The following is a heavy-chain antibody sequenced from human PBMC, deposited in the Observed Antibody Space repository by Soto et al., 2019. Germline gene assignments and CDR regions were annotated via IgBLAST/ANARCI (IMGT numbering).Heavy chain of an antibody. CDR2: IYYSGST. CDR3: ARDMEVVAAGYYYYGMDV. CDR1: GGSISSGGYY. Sequence: PSETLSLTCTVSGGSISSGGYYWSWIRQHPGKGLEWSGYIYYSGSTYYNPSLKSRVTISVDTSKNQFSLKLSSVTAADTAVYCCARDMEVVAAGYYYYGMDVWGQGTTVTVS. V-gene: IGHV4-31*03. J-gene: IGHJ6*02. D-gene: IGHD2-15*01.